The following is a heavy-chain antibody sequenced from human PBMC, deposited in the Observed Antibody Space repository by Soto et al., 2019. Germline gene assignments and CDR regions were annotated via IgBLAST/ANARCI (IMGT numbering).Heavy chain of an antibody. CDR3: AREEPQTPIPRSWYSDYYSGMDV. Sequence: ASVKVSCKASGYTFTSYYMHWVRQAPGQGLEWMGIINPSGGSTSYAQKFQGRVTMTRDTSTSTVYMELSSLRSEDTAVYYCAREEPQTPIPRSWYSDYYSGMDVWGQGTRVTVSS. CDR1: GYTFTSYY. J-gene: IGHJ6*02. CDR2: INPSGGST. D-gene: IGHD6-13*01. V-gene: IGHV1-46*01.